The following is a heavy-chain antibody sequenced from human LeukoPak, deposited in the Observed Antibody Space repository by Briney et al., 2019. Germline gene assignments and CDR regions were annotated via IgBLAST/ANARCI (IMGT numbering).Heavy chain of an antibody. CDR1: GGSISSSSYY. Sequence: PSETLSLTCTVSGGSISSSSYYWGWIRQPPGKGLEWIGSIYYSGSTYYNPSLKSRVTISVETSKKQFSLKLSSVTAADTAMYYCARDYGRNAMDVWGQGTTVTVSS. D-gene: IGHD4-17*01. V-gene: IGHV4-39*07. CDR2: IYYSGST. J-gene: IGHJ6*02. CDR3: ARDYGRNAMDV.